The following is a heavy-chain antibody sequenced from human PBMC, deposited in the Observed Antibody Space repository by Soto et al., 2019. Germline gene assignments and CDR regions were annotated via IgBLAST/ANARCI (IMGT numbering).Heavy chain of an antibody. V-gene: IGHV1-2*02. D-gene: IGHD3-22*01. J-gene: IGHJ4*02. CDR3: ARGAFQSSGYYYVLPFDY. CDR1: GYTFTGYY. CDR2: INPNSGGT. Sequence: ASVKVSCKASGYTFTGYYMHWLRQAAGQGLEWMGWINPNSGGTNYAQKFQGRVTMTRDTSISTAYMELSRLRSDDTAVYYCARGAFQSSGYYYVLPFDYWGQGTLVTVS.